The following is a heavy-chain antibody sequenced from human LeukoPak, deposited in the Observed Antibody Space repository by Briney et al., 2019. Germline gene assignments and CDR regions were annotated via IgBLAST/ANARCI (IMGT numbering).Heavy chain of an antibody. CDR3: ARGDDFWSGYGFDY. J-gene: IGHJ4*02. CDR2: INHSGST. Sequence: SETLSLTCAVYGGSFSGYYWSWIRQPPGKGLEWIGEINHSGSTNYNPSLKSRVTISVDTSKNQFSLKLSSVTAADTAVYYCARGDDFWSGYGFDYWGQGTLVTVSS. CDR1: GGSFSGYY. D-gene: IGHD3-3*01. V-gene: IGHV4-34*01.